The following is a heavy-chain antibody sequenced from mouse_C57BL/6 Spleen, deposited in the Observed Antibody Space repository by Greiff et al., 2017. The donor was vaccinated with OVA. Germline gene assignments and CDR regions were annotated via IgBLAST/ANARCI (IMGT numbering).Heavy chain of an antibody. CDR2: IYPGSGST. D-gene: IGHD1-1*01. J-gene: IGHJ2*01. CDR1: GYTFTSYW. V-gene: IGHV1-55*01. Sequence: QVHVKQPGAELVKPGASVKMSCKASGYTFTSYWITWVKQRPGQGLEWIGDIYPGSGSTNYNEKFKSKATLTVDTSSSTAYMQLSSLTSEDSAVYYCAREITTVVYFDYWGQGTTLTVSS. CDR3: AREITTVVYFDY.